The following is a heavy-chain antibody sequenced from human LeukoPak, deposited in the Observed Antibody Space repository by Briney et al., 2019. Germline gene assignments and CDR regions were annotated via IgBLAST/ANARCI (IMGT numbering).Heavy chain of an antibody. J-gene: IGHJ4*02. Sequence: GGSLRLSCAASGFTFSSYGMHWVRQAPGKGLEWVAVIWYDGSNKYYADSVKGRFTISRDNSKNTLYLQMNSLRAEDTAVYYCARGPLWELLRYWGQGTLVTVST. V-gene: IGHV3-33*01. CDR1: GFTFSSYG. CDR3: ARGPLWELLRY. D-gene: IGHD1-26*01. CDR2: IWYDGSNK.